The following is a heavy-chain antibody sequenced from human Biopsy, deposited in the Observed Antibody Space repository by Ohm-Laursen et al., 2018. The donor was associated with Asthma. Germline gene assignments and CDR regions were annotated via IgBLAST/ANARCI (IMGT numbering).Heavy chain of an antibody. CDR1: GASISSGIYY. CDR3: ARAQDYYDSRGYYRSFDY. Sequence: SETLSLPCTVSGASISSGIYYWSWIRQHPGKGLEWIGFIYYSGSTYYNPSLKSRVSISIDTSKNQFSLKVSSVTAADTAVYYCARAQDYYDSRGYYRSFDYWGQGTLATVSS. V-gene: IGHV4-31*03. D-gene: IGHD3-22*01. CDR2: IYYSGST. J-gene: IGHJ4*02.